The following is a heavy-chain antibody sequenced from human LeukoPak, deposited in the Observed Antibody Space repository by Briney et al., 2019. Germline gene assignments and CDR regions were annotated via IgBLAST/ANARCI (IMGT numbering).Heavy chain of an antibody. CDR2: IDISGGST. D-gene: IGHD1-1*01. V-gene: IGHV3-23*01. J-gene: IGHJ4*02. CDR3: ANEVRPNDY. CDR1: GFTFSSHA. Sequence: GGSLRLSCAASGFTFSSHAMCWVRQAPGKGLEWVTSIDISGGSTYYADSVQGRFTISRDNSKNTLYLEMNSLRAEDTALYYCANEVRPNDYWGQGTLVTVSS.